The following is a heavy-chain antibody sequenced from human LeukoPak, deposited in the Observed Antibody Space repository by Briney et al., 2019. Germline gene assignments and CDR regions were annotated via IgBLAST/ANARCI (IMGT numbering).Heavy chain of an antibody. J-gene: IGHJ5*02. CDR3: ARHLRTVSWSGHPQGNWFDP. D-gene: IGHD3-3*01. V-gene: IGHV4-61*08. Sequence: PSETLSLTCTVSGGSISSGGYYWSWIRQSPEKGLDWIGYFYYSGSTNYNPSLKSRATISVDTSKNQFPLKLNSVTAADTAVYYCARHLRTVSWSGHPQGNWFDPWGQGTLVTVSS. CDR2: FYYSGST. CDR1: GGSISSGGYY.